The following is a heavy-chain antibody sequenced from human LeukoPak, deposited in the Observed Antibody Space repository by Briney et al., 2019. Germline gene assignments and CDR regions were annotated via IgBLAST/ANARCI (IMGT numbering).Heavy chain of an antibody. Sequence: PGGSLRLSCEGSGFNFSIYEMNWVRQAPGKGLVWVSYISSRSSNKEYADSVKGRFTISRDNSKNSLYLQMGSLRAEDSAIYYCAREGRDLNALDIWGQGTMVTVSP. CDR1: GFNFSIYE. D-gene: IGHD2-15*01. CDR3: AREGRDLNALDI. CDR2: ISSRSSNK. V-gene: IGHV3-48*03. J-gene: IGHJ3*02.